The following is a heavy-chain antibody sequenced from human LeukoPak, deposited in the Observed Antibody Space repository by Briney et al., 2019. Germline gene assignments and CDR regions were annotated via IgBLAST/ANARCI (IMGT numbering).Heavy chain of an antibody. CDR1: GFTFRNYV. V-gene: IGHV3-30*04. J-gene: IGHJ3*02. Sequence: GGSLRLSCAASGFTFRNYVMHWGRQAPGKGLEWVAGISQDGSTQYYADSVKGRFTMSRDNSKNTVHLQMNSLRAEDTALYYCAREISAFDIWGHGTMVTVSS. CDR3: AREISAFDI. CDR2: ISQDGSTQ.